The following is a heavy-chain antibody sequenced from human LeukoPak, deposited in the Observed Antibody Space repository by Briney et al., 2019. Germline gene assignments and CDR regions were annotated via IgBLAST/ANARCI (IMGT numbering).Heavy chain of an antibody. CDR3: ARGHYYGSGSYSAWIEYYFDY. Sequence: ASVKVSCKASGYTFTGYYMHWVRQAPGQGLEWMGRINPNSGGTNYAQKFQGWVTMTRDTSISTAYMELSRLRSDDTAVYYCARGHYYGSGSYSAWIEYYFDYWGQGTLVTVSS. V-gene: IGHV1-2*04. J-gene: IGHJ4*02. CDR2: INPNSGGT. D-gene: IGHD3-10*01. CDR1: GYTFTGYY.